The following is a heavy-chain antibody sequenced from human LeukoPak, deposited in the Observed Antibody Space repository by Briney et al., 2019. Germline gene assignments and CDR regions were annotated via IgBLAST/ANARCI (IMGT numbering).Heavy chain of an antibody. CDR3: AKDIEASI. J-gene: IGHJ4*02. CDR2: ISPDGSTT. Sequence: PGGSLRLSCAASGFTFSRYWMHWVRQAPGKGLMWVSRISPDGSTTLYADSVKGRFTISRDNAKNTLYLQMNSLGAEDTAVYYCAKDIEASIWGQGTLVTVSS. D-gene: IGHD2-15*01. V-gene: IGHV3-74*03. CDR1: GFTFSRYW.